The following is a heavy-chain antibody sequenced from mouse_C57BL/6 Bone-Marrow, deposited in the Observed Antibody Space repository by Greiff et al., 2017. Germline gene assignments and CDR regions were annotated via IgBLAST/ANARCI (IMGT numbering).Heavy chain of an antibody. Sequence: VQLVESGPGLVQPSQSLTITCTASGFSLTSYGVNWVRQSPGKGLEWLGVIRSGGSTDYTEAFISRLSISKCNSKSQVFFKVNSLQTYDAAIYYCARGNWAMDYWGQGTSVTVSS. CDR1: GFSLTSYG. J-gene: IGHJ4*01. CDR3: ARGNWAMDY. CDR2: IRSGGST. D-gene: IGHD4-1*01. V-gene: IGHV2-2*01.